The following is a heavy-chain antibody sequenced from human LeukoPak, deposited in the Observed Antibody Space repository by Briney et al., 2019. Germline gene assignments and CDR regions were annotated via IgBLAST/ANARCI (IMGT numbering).Heavy chain of an antibody. Sequence: GGSLRLSCAASGFTFSDHYMDWVRQAPGKGLEWVGRTRNKANGYTTEYAASVKGRFTISRDDSKNSLYLQMNSLKTEDTAVYYCARVNGWYYFDYWGQGTLVTVSS. J-gene: IGHJ4*02. D-gene: IGHD6-19*01. CDR1: GFTFSDHY. CDR3: ARVNGWYYFDY. CDR2: TRNKANGYTT. V-gene: IGHV3-72*01.